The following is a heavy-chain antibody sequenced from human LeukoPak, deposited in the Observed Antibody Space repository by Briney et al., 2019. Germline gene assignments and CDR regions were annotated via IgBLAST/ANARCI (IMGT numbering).Heavy chain of an antibody. D-gene: IGHD1-14*01. J-gene: IGHJ4*02. V-gene: IGHV1-46*01. CDR3: ARESGEPMFDY. Sequence: ASVKVSCKASGYTFTSYYMHWVRQAPGQGLEWMEIINPSGGSTSYARKFQGRVTMTRDMSTSTVYMELSSLRSEDTAVYYCARESGEPMFDYWGQGTLVTVSS. CDR2: INPSGGST. CDR1: GYTFTSYY.